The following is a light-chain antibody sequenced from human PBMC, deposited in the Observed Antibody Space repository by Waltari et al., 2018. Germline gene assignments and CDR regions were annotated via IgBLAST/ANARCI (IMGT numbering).Light chain of an antibody. J-gene: IGLJ3*02. CDR3: YSTDSSGNHRV. Sequence: SYALTQPPSVSVSPGQTARITCSGAALPKKYAYWYQQKSGQAPVLVIYEDSKRPSGIPERFSGSSSGTMATLTISGAQVEDEADYYCYSTDSSGNHRVFGGGTKLTVL. CDR2: EDS. CDR1: ALPKKY. V-gene: IGLV3-10*01.